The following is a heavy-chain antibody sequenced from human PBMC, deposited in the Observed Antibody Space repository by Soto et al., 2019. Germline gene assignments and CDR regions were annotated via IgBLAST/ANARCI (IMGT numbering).Heavy chain of an antibody. CDR2: ISYDGSNK. CDR1: GFTFSSYG. J-gene: IGHJ6*02. V-gene: IGHV3-30*18. Sequence: GGSLRLSCAASGFTFSSYGMHWVRQAPGKGLEWVAVISYDGSNKYYADSVKGRFTISRDNSKNTLYLQMNSLRAEDTAVYYCAKDQSGMDVWGQGTTVTVSS. CDR3: AKDQSGMDV.